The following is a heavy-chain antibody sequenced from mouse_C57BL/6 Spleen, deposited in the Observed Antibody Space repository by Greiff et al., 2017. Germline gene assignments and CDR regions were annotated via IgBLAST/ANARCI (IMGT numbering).Heavy chain of an antibody. CDR3: ARGQLRHYAMDY. V-gene: IGHV5-17*01. J-gene: IGHJ4*01. CDR2: ISSGSSTI. D-gene: IGHD2-4*01. CDR1: GFTFSDYG. Sequence: EVKLMESGGGLVKPGGSLKLSCAASGFTFSDYGMHWVRQAPEKGLEWVAYISSGSSTIYYADTVKGRFTISRDNAKNTLFLQMTSLRSEDTAMYYCARGQLRHYAMDYWGQGTSVTVSS.